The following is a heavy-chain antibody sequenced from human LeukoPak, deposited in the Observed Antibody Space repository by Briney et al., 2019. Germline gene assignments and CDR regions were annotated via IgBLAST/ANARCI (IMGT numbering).Heavy chain of an antibody. CDR1: GFTFSSYA. CDR2: LRYDGSDK. D-gene: IGHD3-22*01. Sequence: GRSLRLSCAASGFTFSSYAMHWVRHAPGKGLEWVASLRYDGSDKDYGDSVKGRFTISRDNSKNTVYLQMNSLRPEDTAVYFCAKGSLIIVVEDAFDIWGQGTMVIVSS. CDR3: AKGSLIIVVEDAFDI. J-gene: IGHJ3*02. V-gene: IGHV3-30*02.